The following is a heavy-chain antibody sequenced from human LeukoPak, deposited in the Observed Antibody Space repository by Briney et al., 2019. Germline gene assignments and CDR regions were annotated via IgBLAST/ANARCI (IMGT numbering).Heavy chain of an antibody. D-gene: IGHD3-10*01. Sequence: PSETLSLTCAVSGGSISSGGYSWSWIRQPPGKGLEWIGYIYYSGSTNYNPSLKSRVTISVDTSKNQFSLKLSSVTAADTAVYYCARELPWFGELSPTYNWFDPWGQGTLVTVSS. CDR2: IYYSGST. CDR1: GGSISSGGYS. CDR3: ARELPWFGELSPTYNWFDP. V-gene: IGHV4-61*08. J-gene: IGHJ5*02.